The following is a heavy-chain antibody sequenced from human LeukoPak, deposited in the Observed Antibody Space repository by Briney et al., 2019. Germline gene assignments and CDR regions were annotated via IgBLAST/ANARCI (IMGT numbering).Heavy chain of an antibody. V-gene: IGHV5-51*01. J-gene: IGHJ3*02. CDR3: ALQIAVAGYDAYDI. Sequence: GESLKISCKGSGYSFTSYWIGWVRQMPGKGLEWMGIVYLDDSDTKYSPSFEGQVTISADKSISSTFLQWSSLEAADTAMYYCALQIAVAGYDAYDIWGQGTMVTVSS. CDR2: VYLDDSDT. CDR1: GYSFTSYW. D-gene: IGHD6-19*01.